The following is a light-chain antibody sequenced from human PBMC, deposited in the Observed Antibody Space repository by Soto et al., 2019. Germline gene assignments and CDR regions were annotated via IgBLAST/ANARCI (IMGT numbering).Light chain of an antibody. CDR1: NIGSKS. V-gene: IGLV3-21*04. CDR3: QVWDSSSDHVV. J-gene: IGLJ2*01. CDR2: SDT. Sequence: SYELTQPPSVSVAPGKTARITCGENNIGSKSVHWYQQKPGQAPVLVIYSDTDRPSGIPERFSGSNSGNTATLTISRVEAGDEADYYCQVWDSSSDHVVFGGGTKLTVL.